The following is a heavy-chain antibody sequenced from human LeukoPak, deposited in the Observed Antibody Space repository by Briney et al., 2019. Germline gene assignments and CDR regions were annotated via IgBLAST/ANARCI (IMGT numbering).Heavy chain of an antibody. J-gene: IGHJ3*02. CDR1: GYTFTSYG. CDR2: ISAYNGNS. D-gene: IGHD6-13*01. Sequence: ASVKVSCKASGYTFTSYGISWVRQAPGQGLEWMGWISAYNGNSNYAQKFQGRVTMTTDTSTSTGYMELRSLRSDDTAAYYCARAYSSSWYGAFDIWGQGTMVTVSS. CDR3: ARAYSSSWYGAFDI. V-gene: IGHV1-18*01.